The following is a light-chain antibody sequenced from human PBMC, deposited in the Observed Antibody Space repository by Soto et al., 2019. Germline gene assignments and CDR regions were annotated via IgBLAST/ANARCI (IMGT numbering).Light chain of an antibody. V-gene: IGLV1-40*01. Sequence: QSVLTQPPSVSGAPGRRVTISCTGSSSSIGAGYDVHWYQQVPGTAPKLLIYGNSIRPSGISDRFSGSKSGTSASLAITGLQAEDEADYYCQSYDSSLSGPNWVFGGGTQLTVL. CDR2: GNS. CDR1: SSSIGAGYD. J-gene: IGLJ3*02. CDR3: QSYDSSLSGPNWV.